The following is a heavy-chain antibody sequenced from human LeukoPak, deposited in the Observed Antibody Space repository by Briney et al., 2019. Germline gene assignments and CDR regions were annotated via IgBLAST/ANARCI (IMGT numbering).Heavy chain of an antibody. Sequence: GRSLRLSCAASGFTFSSYAMHWVRQAPGKGLEWVAVISYDGSNKYYADSVKGRFTISRDNSKNTLYLQMNSLRAEDTAVYHCARDLSRWDFWNWGQGTLVTVSS. J-gene: IGHJ4*02. CDR2: ISYDGSNK. V-gene: IGHV3-30-3*01. CDR3: ARDLSRWDFWN. CDR1: GFTFSSYA. D-gene: IGHD3-3*01.